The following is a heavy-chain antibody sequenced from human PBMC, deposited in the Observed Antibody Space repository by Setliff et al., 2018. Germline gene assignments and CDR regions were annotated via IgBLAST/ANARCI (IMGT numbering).Heavy chain of an antibody. V-gene: IGHV1-46*01. CDR1: GYTFTSHY. CDR3: AGDVFPYHYEGAFDI. CDR2: INPSSGRT. J-gene: IGHJ3*02. Sequence: ASVKVSCKASGYTFTSHYMHWVRQAPGLGLEWMGTINPSSGRTSYAQKFQGRVTMTRDTSTSTVYRDMSSLRSEDTAVYYGAGDVFPYHYEGAFDIWGQGTMVTVSS. D-gene: IGHD3-22*01.